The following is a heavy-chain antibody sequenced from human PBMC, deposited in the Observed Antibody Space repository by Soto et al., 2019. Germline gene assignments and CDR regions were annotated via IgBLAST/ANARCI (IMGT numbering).Heavy chain of an antibody. V-gene: IGHV3-74*01. D-gene: IGHD1-26*01. CDR2: INSDGSST. CDR1: GFTFSSYW. J-gene: IGHJ6*03. CDR3: ARAWSGSYYYDYYLDV. Sequence: GGSLRLSCAASGFTFSSYWMHWVRQAPGKGLVWVSRINSDGSSTSYADSVKGRFTISRDNAKNTLYLQMNSLRAEDTAVYYYARAWSGSYYYDYYLDVWGKGTTVTVSS.